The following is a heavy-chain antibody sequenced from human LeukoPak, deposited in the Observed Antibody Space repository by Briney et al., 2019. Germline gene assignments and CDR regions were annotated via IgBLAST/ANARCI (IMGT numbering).Heavy chain of an antibody. Sequence: GVSLRLSCAASGFTFSGYSMNWVRQAPGKGLEWLSHISGSSSTIHYEDSVKGRFTISRDNAKNSLYLQMNSLRDEDTAVYYCARDLSGTYPFDLWGQGTLVTVSS. CDR2: ISGSSSTI. D-gene: IGHD1-26*01. V-gene: IGHV3-48*02. J-gene: IGHJ4*02. CDR3: ARDLSGTYPFDL. CDR1: GFTFSGYS.